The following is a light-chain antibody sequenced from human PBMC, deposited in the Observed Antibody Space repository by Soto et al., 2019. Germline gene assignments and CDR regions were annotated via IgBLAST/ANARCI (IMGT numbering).Light chain of an antibody. CDR3: QQYGSSHGFT. J-gene: IGKJ3*01. CDR2: GAS. V-gene: IGKV3-20*01. Sequence: EIVLTQSPGTLSLSPGERATLSCRASQSVSSSYLAWYQQKPGQAPRLLIYGASSRATGIPDRFSGSGSGTDFTLTISRLEPEDFAVYYCQQYGSSHGFTFCPGTKVDIK. CDR1: QSVSSSY.